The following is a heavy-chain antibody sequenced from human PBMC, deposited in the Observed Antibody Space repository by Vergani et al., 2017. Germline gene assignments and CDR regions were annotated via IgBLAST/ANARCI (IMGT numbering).Heavy chain of an antibody. CDR1: EYSFGNYW. Sequence: EVQLVQSGAEVKKPGASLKISCKGSEYSFGNYWIGWVRQMPGKGLEWMGIIYPADSDTRYSPSFQGQVTISADKSISTAFLQWDSLKASDTALYYCARHTTYTDSWGQGTLVTVSS. D-gene: IGHD1-1*01. CDR2: IYPADSDT. CDR3: ARHTTYTDS. V-gene: IGHV5-51*01. J-gene: IGHJ4*02.